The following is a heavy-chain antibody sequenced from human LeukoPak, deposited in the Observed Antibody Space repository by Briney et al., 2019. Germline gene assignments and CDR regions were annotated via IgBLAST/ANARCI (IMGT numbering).Heavy chain of an antibody. D-gene: IGHD3-22*01. CDR1: GGSFSGYY. Sequence: SETLSLTCAVYGGSFSGYYWSWIRQPPGKGLEWIGEINHSGSTNYNPSLKSRVTISVDTSKNQFSLKLSSVTAADTAVYYCARFHTSGYYRHFDFWGQGTLVTVSS. CDR2: INHSGST. CDR3: ARFHTSGYYRHFDF. V-gene: IGHV4-34*01. J-gene: IGHJ4*02.